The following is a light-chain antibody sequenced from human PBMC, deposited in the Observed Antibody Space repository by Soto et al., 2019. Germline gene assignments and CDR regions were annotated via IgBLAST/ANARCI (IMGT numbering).Light chain of an antibody. CDR2: EVS. CDR3: SSSAGSNVV. J-gene: IGLJ3*02. CDR1: SSDVGGYNH. Sequence: QSALTQPPSASGSPGQSVTISCTGSSSDVGGYNHVSWYQQHPGKAPKLMIYEVSKRPSGVPDRFAASKSGNTASLTVSGLQAEDEADYYCSSSAGSNVVFGGGTKLTVL. V-gene: IGLV2-8*01.